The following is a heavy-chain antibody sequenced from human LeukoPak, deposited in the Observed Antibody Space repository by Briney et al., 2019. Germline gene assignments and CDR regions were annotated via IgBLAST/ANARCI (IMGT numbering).Heavy chain of an antibody. CDR3: ARITVGANGCNWFDP. V-gene: IGHV4-59*08. J-gene: IGHJ5*02. Sequence: SETLSLTCAVSGGSISTYYWNWIRQPPGKGLEWIGYIYYTGSTIYNPSLKSRVTISVDTSKNQFSLKLSSVTAADTAVYYCARITVGANGCNWFDPWGQGTLITVSS. CDR1: GGSISTYY. D-gene: IGHD1-26*01. CDR2: IYYTGST.